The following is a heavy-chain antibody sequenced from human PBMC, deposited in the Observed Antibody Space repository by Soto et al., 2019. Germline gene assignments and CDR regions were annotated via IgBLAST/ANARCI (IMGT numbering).Heavy chain of an antibody. Sequence: GGSLRLSCAASGFTFSSYEMNWVRQAPGKGLEWVSYISSSGSPIYYADSVKGRFTISRDNAKNSLYLQMNSLRAEDTAVYYCAREGNPAIAVAVFLDAFDIWGLGTMVTVSS. V-gene: IGHV3-48*03. CDR1: GFTFSSYE. CDR3: AREGNPAIAVAVFLDAFDI. CDR2: ISSSGSPI. D-gene: IGHD6-19*01. J-gene: IGHJ3*02.